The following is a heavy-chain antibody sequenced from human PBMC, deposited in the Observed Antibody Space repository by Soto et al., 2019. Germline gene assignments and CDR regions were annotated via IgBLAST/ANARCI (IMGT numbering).Heavy chain of an antibody. Sequence: YLRLSCAASGFTFSSYAMSWVRQAPGKGLEWVSAISGSGGSTYYADSVKGRFTISRDNSKNTLYLQMNSLRAEDTAVYYCALDKWDSRGYYPDYWGQGTLVTVSS. CDR1: GFTFSSYA. CDR3: ALDKWDSRGYYPDY. J-gene: IGHJ4*02. V-gene: IGHV3-23*01. D-gene: IGHD3-22*01. CDR2: ISGSGGST.